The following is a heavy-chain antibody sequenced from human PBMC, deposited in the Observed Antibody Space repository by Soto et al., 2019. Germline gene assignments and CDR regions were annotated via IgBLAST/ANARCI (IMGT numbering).Heavy chain of an antibody. J-gene: IGHJ3*02. CDR1: GGTFSTYS. Sequence: QVQLVQSGAEVKKPGSSVKVSCKDSGGTFSTYSMFWVQQAPGQGLEWMGRIIPMLGVRNYAQRFQDRVTIIADKSTATVHMELSSLRSEDTALYYCTIGSWSGEVFDIWGQGTMVTVSS. CDR2: IIPMLGVR. V-gene: IGHV1-69*02. CDR3: TIGSWSGEVFDI. D-gene: IGHD2-21*01.